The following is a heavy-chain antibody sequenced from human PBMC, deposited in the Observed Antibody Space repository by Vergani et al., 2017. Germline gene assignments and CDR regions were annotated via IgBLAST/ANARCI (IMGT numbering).Heavy chain of an antibody. V-gene: IGHV4-59*12. CDR3: ARGGSVRFLEPFPKYYYYYYMDV. J-gene: IGHJ6*03. CDR1: GGSISSYY. CDR2: IYYSGST. Sequence: QVQLQESGPGLVKPSETLSLTCTVSGGSISSYYWSWIRQPPGKGLEWIGYIYYSGSTNYNPSLKSRVTISVDTSKNQFSLKLSSVTAADTAVYYCARGGSVRFLEPFPKYYYYYYMDVWGKGTTVTVSS. D-gene: IGHD3-3*01.